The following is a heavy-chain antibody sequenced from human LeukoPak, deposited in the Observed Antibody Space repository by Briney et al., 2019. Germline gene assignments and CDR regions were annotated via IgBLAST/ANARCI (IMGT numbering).Heavy chain of an antibody. J-gene: IGHJ6*03. Sequence: SETLSLTCTVSGGSISSYYWSWIRQPPGKGLEWIGDIYYSGSTNYNPSLKSRVTISVDTSKNQFSLKLSSVTAADTAVYYCARLASPLRYYYYYYYMDVWGEGTTVTISS. CDR2: IYYSGST. CDR3: ARLASPLRYYYYYYYMDV. CDR1: GGSISSYY. V-gene: IGHV4-59*01. D-gene: IGHD3-3*01.